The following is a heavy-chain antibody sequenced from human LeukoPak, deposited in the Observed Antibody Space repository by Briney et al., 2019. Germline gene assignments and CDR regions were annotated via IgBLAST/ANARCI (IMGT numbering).Heavy chain of an antibody. CDR2: INHSGST. D-gene: IGHD1-26*01. J-gene: IGHJ4*02. Sequence: SETLSLTCAVYGGSFSGYYWSWIRQPPGKGLEWIGEINHSGSTNYNPSLKSRVTISVDTSKNQFSLKLSSVTAADTAVYYCARLKGSYPSLVDYWGQGTLVTVSS. CDR3: ARLKGSYPSLVDY. CDR1: GGSFSGYY. V-gene: IGHV4-34*01.